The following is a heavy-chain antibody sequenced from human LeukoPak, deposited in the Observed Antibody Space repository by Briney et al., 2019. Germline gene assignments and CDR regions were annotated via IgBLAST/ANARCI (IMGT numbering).Heavy chain of an antibody. J-gene: IGHJ4*02. Sequence: GGSLRLSCAASGFTFSSYAMSWVRRAPGKGLEWVSAISGSGGSTYYADSVKGRFTISRDNSKNTLYLQMNSLRAEDTAVYYCANGESYYDYVWGSYRPQGYWGQGTLVTVSS. CDR3: ANGESYYDYVWGSYRPQGY. CDR2: ISGSGGST. V-gene: IGHV3-23*01. D-gene: IGHD3-16*02. CDR1: GFTFSSYA.